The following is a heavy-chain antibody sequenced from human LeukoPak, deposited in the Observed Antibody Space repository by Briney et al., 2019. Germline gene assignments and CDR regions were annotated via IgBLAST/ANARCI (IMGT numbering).Heavy chain of an antibody. CDR1: GASVTSGGFY. CDR2: VYYTGST. V-gene: IGHV4-39*01. D-gene: IGHD3-10*01. Sequence: SETLSLTCSVSGASVTSGGFYWGWLRQPPGKEPEWIATVYYTGSTYYNPSLKSRVTISIDTSKNQFSLRLTSVTATDTAVYHCARHSGSGSLSRPFDPWGQGTLVTVSS. J-gene: IGHJ5*02. CDR3: ARHSGSGSLSRPFDP.